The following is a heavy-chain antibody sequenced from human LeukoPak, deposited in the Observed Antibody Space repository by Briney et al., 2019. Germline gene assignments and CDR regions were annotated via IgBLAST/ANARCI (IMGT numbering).Heavy chain of an antibody. V-gene: IGHV3-23*01. Sequence: GGSLRLSCAASGFAFSSYAMSWVRQAPGKGLEWVSSISGSGGNTYYADSVKGRFTISRDNAKNSLYLQMNSLRAEDTAVYYCARVRKYSSGWYDAFDIWGQGTMVTVSS. CDR1: GFAFSSYA. CDR2: ISGSGGNT. J-gene: IGHJ3*02. D-gene: IGHD6-19*01. CDR3: ARVRKYSSGWYDAFDI.